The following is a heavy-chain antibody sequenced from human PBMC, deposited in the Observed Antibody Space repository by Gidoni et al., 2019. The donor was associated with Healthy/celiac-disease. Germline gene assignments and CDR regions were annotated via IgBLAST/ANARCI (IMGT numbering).Heavy chain of an antibody. Sequence: EVQLVEYGGGLVKPGGSLRLSCAASGFTCSSYSMNWVRQAPGKGLEWVSSISSSSSYIYDADSVKGRFTISRDNAKNSLYLQMNSLRAEDTAVYYCARGRVLRFLEWLVDFDYWGQGTLVTVSS. D-gene: IGHD3-3*01. J-gene: IGHJ4*02. CDR2: ISSSSSYI. CDR1: GFTCSSYS. V-gene: IGHV3-21*01. CDR3: ARGRVLRFLEWLVDFDY.